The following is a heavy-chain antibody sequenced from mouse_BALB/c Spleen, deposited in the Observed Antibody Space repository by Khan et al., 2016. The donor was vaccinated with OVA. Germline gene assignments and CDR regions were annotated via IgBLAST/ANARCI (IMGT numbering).Heavy chain of an antibody. CDR2: ILPGSDTT. CDR1: GYTFSSYW. V-gene: IGHV1-9*01. D-gene: IGHD2-1*01. J-gene: IGHJ1*01. CDR3: ARYGNHWYCDV. Sequence: VQLQESGAELMKPGASVKISCKATGYTFSSYWIEWIKQRPGHGLEWIGEILPGSDTTNYNEKFKGKATFTADTSSNTAYMQLSSLTSEDSAVYYCARYGNHWYCDVWGAGTTVTVSS.